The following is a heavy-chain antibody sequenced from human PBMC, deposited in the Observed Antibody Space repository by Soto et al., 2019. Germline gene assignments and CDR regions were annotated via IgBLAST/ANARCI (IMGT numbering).Heavy chain of an antibody. CDR3: ARDLVVAAPFDY. V-gene: IGHV3-21*01. CDR1: GFTFSSYS. CDR2: ISSSSRYI. J-gene: IGHJ4*02. Sequence: EVQLVESGGGLVKPGGSLRLSCAASGFTFSSYSMNWVRQAPGKGLEWVSSISSSSRYIYYADSVKGRFTISRDNAKNSLYLQMNSLRAEDTAVYYCARDLVVAAPFDYWGQGTLVTVSS. D-gene: IGHD2-15*01.